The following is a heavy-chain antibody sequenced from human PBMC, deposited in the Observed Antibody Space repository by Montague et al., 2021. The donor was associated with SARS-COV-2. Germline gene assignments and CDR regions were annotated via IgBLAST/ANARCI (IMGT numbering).Heavy chain of an antibody. V-gene: IGHV3-30*04. CDR1: GFTFSSYA. D-gene: IGHD3-3*01. CDR3: ARDYRYYDFWSGYLGGDYYYYYYYMDV. CDR2: LSYDGSNK. Sequence: SLRLSCAASGFTFSSYAMHWVRQAPGKGLEWVAVLSYDGSNKYYXDSVKGRFTISRDNSKNTLYLQMNSLRAEDTAVYYCARDYRYYDFWSGYLGGDYYYYYYYMDVWGKGTTVTVSS. J-gene: IGHJ6*03.